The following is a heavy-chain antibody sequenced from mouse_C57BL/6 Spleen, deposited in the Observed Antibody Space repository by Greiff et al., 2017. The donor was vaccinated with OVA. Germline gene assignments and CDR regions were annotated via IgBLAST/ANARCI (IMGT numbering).Heavy chain of an antibody. CDR1: GYTFTSSW. Sequence: QVQLQQPGAELVKPGASVKMSCKASGYTFTSSWLTWVKQRPGQGLEWIGDIYPGSGSTNYNEKFKNKATLTVDTSSSPAYMQLSSLTSEDSAVYYCARGDYGSLGYWGQGTTLTVSS. J-gene: IGHJ2*01. CDR3: ARGDYGSLGY. D-gene: IGHD1-1*01. V-gene: IGHV1-55*01. CDR2: IYPGSGST.